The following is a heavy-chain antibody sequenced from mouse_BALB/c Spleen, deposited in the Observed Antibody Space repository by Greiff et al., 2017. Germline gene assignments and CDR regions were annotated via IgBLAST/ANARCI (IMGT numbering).Heavy chain of an antibody. CDR3: ARGRPMDY. CDR2: ILPGSGST. D-gene: IGHD6-5*01. Sequence: LVEPGASVKISCKATGYTFSSYWIEWVKQRPGHGLEWIGEILPGSGSTNYNEKFKGKATFTADTSSNTAYMQLSSLTSEDSAVYYCARGRPMDYWGQGNTLTVAA. J-gene: IGHJ2*01. V-gene: IGHV1-9*01. CDR1: GYTFSSYW.